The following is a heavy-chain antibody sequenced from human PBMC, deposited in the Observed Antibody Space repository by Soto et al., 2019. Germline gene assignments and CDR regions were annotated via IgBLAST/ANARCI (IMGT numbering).Heavy chain of an antibody. J-gene: IGHJ6*02. CDR2: ISGSGGST. CDR1: GFTFSSYA. V-gene: IGHV3-23*01. D-gene: IGHD2-2*01. CDR3: AKAVVVVPAATYYYGMDV. Sequence: EVQLLESGGGLVQPGGSLRLSCAASGFTFSSYAMSWVRQAPGKGLEWVSAISGSGGSTYYADSVKGRFTISRDNSKNTLYLQMNSPRAEDTAVYYCAKAVVVVPAATYYYGMDVGGQGTTVTFSS.